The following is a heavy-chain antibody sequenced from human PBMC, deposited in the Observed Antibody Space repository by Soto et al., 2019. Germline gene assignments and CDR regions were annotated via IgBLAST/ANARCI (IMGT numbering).Heavy chain of an antibody. CDR1: GGSISSSY. CDR2: IYYSGSA. Sequence: SETLSLTCTVSGGSISSSYWSWIRQPPGKGLEWIGYIYYSGSANYNPSLKSRVTISVDRSKNQFSLKLSSVTAADTAVYYCASEYYYGSGTDFWGQGTLVTVS. J-gene: IGHJ4*02. V-gene: IGHV4-59*12. D-gene: IGHD3-10*01. CDR3: ASEYYYGSGTDF.